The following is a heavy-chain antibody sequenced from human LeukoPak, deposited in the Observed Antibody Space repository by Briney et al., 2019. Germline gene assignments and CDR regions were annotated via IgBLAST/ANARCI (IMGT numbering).Heavy chain of an antibody. CDR1: GGSISSSPYY. CDR3: ARVPRGYAQAYYLDN. CDR2: IYYGGST. Sequence: PSETLSLTCSVSGGSISSSPYYWSWIRQPPGKGLEWIGYIYYGGSTNYNPSLKSRVTISADTSKNQVSLKLSSVTAADTAVYYCARVPRGYAQAYYLDNWGLGTLVTVSS. V-gene: IGHV4-61*01. D-gene: IGHD5-18*01. J-gene: IGHJ4*02.